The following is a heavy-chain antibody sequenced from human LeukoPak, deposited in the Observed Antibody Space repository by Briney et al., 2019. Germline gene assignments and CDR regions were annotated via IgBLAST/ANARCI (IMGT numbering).Heavy chain of an antibody. CDR3: ARARVYYDFWSGYPRFDP. V-gene: IGHV6-1*01. CDR2: TYYRSKWYN. Sequence: SQTLSLTCAISGDSVSSNSAAWNWIRQSPSRDLEWLGRTYYRSKWYNDYAVSVKSRITINPDTSKNQFSLQLSSVTPEDTAVYYCARARVYYDFWSGYPRFDPWGQGTLVTVSS. D-gene: IGHD3-3*01. J-gene: IGHJ5*02. CDR1: GDSVSSNSAA.